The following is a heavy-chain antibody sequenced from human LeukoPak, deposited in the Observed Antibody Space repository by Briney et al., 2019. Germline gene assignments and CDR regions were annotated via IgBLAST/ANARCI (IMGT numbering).Heavy chain of an antibody. CDR1: GGSISSSSYY. CDR2: IYYSGST. CDR3: ARLSIGITISGGDYFDY. V-gene: IGHV4-39*01. J-gene: IGHJ4*02. D-gene: IGHD3-3*01. Sequence: SETLSLTCTVSGGSISSSSYYWGWIRQPPGKGLEWIGSIYYSGSTYYNPSLKSRVTISVDTSKNQFSLKLSSVTAADTAMYYCARLSIGITISGGDYFDYWGQGTLVTVSS.